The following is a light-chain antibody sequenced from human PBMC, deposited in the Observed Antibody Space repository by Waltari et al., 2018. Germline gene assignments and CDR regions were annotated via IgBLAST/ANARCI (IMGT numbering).Light chain of an antibody. Sequence: QSALTQPRSVSGSPGQSVTISCTGTSSDVGGYNYVSWYQQHPGKAPKLMIYDVSKRPSGVRERVSGSKSGNTASLTISGLQPEDEADYYCCAFAGSHTYVVFGGGTKLTVL. CDR3: CAFAGSHTYVV. J-gene: IGLJ2*01. V-gene: IGLV2-11*01. CDR1: SSDVGGYNY. CDR2: DVS.